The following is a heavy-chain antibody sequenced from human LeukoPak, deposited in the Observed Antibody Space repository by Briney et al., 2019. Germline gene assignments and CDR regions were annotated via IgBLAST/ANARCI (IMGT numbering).Heavy chain of an antibody. D-gene: IGHD3-3*01. J-gene: IGHJ4*02. V-gene: IGHV1-69*13. CDR2: IIPIFGTA. CDR1: GGTFSSYA. CDR3: ARDRAYYDFWSGYLDY. Sequence: ASVKVSCKASGGTFSSYAISWVRQAPGQGLEWMGGIIPIFGTANYAQKFQGRVTITADESTSTAYMELSSLRSEDTAVYYCARDRAYYDFWSGYLDYWGQGTLVTVSS.